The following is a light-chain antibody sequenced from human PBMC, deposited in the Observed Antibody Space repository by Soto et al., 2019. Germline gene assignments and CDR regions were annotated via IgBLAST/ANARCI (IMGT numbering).Light chain of an antibody. CDR3: QTWGPGVQEV. Sequence: QSVLTKSPSASASLGASVKLTCTLSSGLSSYAIAWHQQQPEKGPRYLMKLNSDGSHSKGDGIPDRFSGSSSGPERYLTISSLQSEDEADYYCQTWGPGVQEVFGGGTKLTVL. J-gene: IGLJ2*01. V-gene: IGLV4-69*01. CDR2: LNSDGSH. CDR1: SGLSSYA.